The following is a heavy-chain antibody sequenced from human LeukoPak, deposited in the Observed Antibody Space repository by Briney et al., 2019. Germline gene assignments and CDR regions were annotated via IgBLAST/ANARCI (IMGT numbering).Heavy chain of an antibody. CDR1: GYTFTSYY. V-gene: IGHV1-69*04. CDR2: IIPILGIA. D-gene: IGHD6-19*01. Sequence: SVTVSCKASGYTFTSYYMHWVRQAPGQGLEWMGRIIPILGIANYAQKFQGRVTITADKSTSTAYMELSSLRSEDTAVYYCASDSSGWYDAFDIWGQGTMVTVSS. CDR3: ASDSSGWYDAFDI. J-gene: IGHJ3*02.